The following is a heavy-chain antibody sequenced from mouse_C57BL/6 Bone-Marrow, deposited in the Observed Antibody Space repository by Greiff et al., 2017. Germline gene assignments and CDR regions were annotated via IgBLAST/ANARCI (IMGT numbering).Heavy chain of an antibody. CDR3: ARKDNYYDYDGAWFAY. Sequence: VQLQQPGAELVKPGASVKLSCKASGYTFTSYWMHWVKQRPGQGLEWIGMIHPNSGSTNYNEKFKSKATLTVDKSSSTAYMQLSSLTSEDSAVSYCARKDNYYDYDGAWFAYWGQGTLVTVSA. D-gene: IGHD2-4*01. J-gene: IGHJ3*01. V-gene: IGHV1-64*01. CDR1: GYTFTSYW. CDR2: IHPNSGST.